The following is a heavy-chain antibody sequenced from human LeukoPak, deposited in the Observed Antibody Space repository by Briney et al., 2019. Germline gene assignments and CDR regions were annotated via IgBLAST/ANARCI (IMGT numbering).Heavy chain of an antibody. Sequence: SETLSLTCTVSGGSISSYYWSWIRQPPGKGLEWIGYIYYSGSTNYNPSLKSRVTISVDTSKNQFSPKLSSVTAADTAVYYCARHLRGSGWYWFDPWGQGTLVTVSS. D-gene: IGHD6-19*01. CDR3: ARHLRGSGWYWFDP. CDR1: GGSISSYY. CDR2: IYYSGST. J-gene: IGHJ5*02. V-gene: IGHV4-59*08.